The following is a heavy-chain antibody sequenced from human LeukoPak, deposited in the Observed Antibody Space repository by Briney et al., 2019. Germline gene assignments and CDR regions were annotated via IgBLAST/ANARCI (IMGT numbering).Heavy chain of an antibody. J-gene: IGHJ5*02. V-gene: IGHV4-30-2*01. Sequence: SETLSLTCTVSGGSISSGGYYWSCVRQPPGKGLEWIGYIYHSGSTYYNPSLKSRVTISVDKSKTQFSLKLSSVTAADTAVYYCARDELDYYDSSGYYYNWFDPWGQGTLVTVSS. CDR3: ARDELDYYDSSGYYYNWFDP. CDR2: IYHSGST. D-gene: IGHD3-22*01. CDR1: GGSISSGGYY.